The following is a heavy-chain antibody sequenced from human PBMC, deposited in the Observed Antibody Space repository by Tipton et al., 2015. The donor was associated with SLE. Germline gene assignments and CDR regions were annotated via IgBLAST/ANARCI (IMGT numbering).Heavy chain of an antibody. Sequence: TLSLTCSVSGGSISSYYWSWIRQPPGKGLEWIGYIYYSGSTNYNPSLKSRVTISVDTSKNQFSLNLSSVTAADTAVYHCARVGCNNGVCSLAFDIWGQGTMVTVSP. CDR2: IYYSGST. D-gene: IGHD2-8*01. J-gene: IGHJ3*02. CDR3: ARVGCNNGVCSLAFDI. CDR1: GGSISSYY. V-gene: IGHV4-59*01.